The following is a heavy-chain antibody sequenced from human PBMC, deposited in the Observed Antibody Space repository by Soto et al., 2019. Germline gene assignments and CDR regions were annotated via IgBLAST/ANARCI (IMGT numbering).Heavy chain of an antibody. J-gene: IGHJ6*02. CDR3: TRELPTAVRGGYYYTYGMVI. CDR1: GFIFSSYW. V-gene: IGHV3-74*01. D-gene: IGHD4-4*01. CDR2: INSDGSST. Sequence: GGSLRLSCAASGFIFSSYWMHWVRQAPGKGLVWVSRINSDGSSTSYADSVKGRFTISRDNAKNTLYLQMNSLRAEDTAVYYCTRELPTAVRGGYYYTYGMVIGGPGATVTISS.